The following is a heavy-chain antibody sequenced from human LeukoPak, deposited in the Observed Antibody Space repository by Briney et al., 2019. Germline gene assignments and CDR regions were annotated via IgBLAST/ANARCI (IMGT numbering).Heavy chain of an antibody. CDR1: GFTFISYA. CDR2: ISYDRSNQ. V-gene: IGHV3-30*18. Sequence: GGSLRLSCAASGFTFISYAMHWVRQAPGKGLEWVAVISYDRSNQSYADSVKGRFTISRDNSKNTLYLQMNSLRAEDTAVYYCAKQFYYGSGSYCFDYWGQGTLVTVSS. J-gene: IGHJ4*02. CDR3: AKQFYYGSGSYCFDY. D-gene: IGHD3-10*01.